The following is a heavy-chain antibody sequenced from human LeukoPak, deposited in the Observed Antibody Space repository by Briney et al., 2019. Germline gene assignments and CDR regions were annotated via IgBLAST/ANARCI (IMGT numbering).Heavy chain of an antibody. CDR1: GYTFTSYG. Sequence: ASVKVSCKASGYTFTSYGISWVRQAPGEGLEGMGWISAYNGNTNYAHKFQGRVTMTTDTSTSTAYMELRSLRSDDMAVYYCARAPHVGATSDYWGQGTLVTVSS. CDR3: ARAPHVGATSDY. CDR2: ISAYNGNT. V-gene: IGHV1-18*03. J-gene: IGHJ4*02. D-gene: IGHD1-26*01.